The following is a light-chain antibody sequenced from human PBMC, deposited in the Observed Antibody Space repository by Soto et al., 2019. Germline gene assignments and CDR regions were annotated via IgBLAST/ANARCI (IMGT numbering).Light chain of an antibody. Sequence: QSILTQPPSVSGAPGQRVTISCTGSNSNIGAGYDVHWYQQLPGTAPKLLIYDNSNRPSGVPDRFSGFKSGTSASLAITGLQAEDETDYYCQSYDSSLTVVVFGGGTKVTVL. CDR3: QSYDSSLTVVV. CDR2: DNS. J-gene: IGLJ2*01. CDR1: NSNIGAGYD. V-gene: IGLV1-40*01.